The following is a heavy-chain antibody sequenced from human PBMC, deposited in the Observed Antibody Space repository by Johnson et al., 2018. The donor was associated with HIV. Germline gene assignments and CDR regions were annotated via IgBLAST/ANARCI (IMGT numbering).Heavy chain of an antibody. V-gene: IGHV3-30*04. CDR1: GFTFSSYA. J-gene: IGHJ3*02. D-gene: IGHD7-27*01. CDR3: ASSWGNAFDI. Sequence: QMQLVESGGGVVQPGRSLRLSCAASGFTFSSYAMHWVRQAPGKGLEWVAIISYDGSNKYYADSVKGRFTVSRDNSKNTLYLQMNSLRAEDTAVYYCASSWGNAFDIWGQGTMVTVSS. CDR2: ISYDGSNK.